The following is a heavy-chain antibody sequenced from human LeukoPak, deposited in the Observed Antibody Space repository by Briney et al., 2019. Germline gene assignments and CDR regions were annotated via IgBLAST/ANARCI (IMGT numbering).Heavy chain of an antibody. Sequence: SETLSLTCTVSGGSISSYHWSWTRQPPGKGLEWIGYIYYSGSTNYNPSLKSRVTISVDTSKNQFSLKLSSVTAADTAVYYCARHGDAFDIWGQGTMVTVSS. CDR3: ARHGDAFDI. CDR1: GGSISSYH. V-gene: IGHV4-59*08. CDR2: IYYSGST. J-gene: IGHJ3*02.